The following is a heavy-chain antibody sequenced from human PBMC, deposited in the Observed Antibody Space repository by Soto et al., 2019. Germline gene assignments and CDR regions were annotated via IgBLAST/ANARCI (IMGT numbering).Heavy chain of an antibody. D-gene: IGHD6-13*01. J-gene: IGHJ6*02. CDR2: IYGTGNT. Sequence: QLQLQESGPGLVKPSQTLSLSCTVSGGSITSSFYSGWIRQPPGKGLEWIGSIYGTGNTYYNTSLQVRVTISGDKSKYQFSLSLISVTAADTTVYYCRSRSRDRAAVWGQGATVTVSS. V-gene: IGHV4-39*01. CDR3: RSRSRDRAAV. CDR1: GGSITSSFY.